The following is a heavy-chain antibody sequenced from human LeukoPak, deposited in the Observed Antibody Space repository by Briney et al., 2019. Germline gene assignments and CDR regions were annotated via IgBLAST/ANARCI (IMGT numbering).Heavy chain of an antibody. Sequence: GGSLRLSCAASGFTFSSYAMSWVRQAPGKGLEWVSAISGSGGSTYYADSVKGWFTISRDNSKNTLYLQMNSLRAEDTAVYYCAKVLADSSGWFDYWGQGTLVTVSS. CDR2: ISGSGGST. J-gene: IGHJ4*02. CDR3: AKVLADSSGWFDY. D-gene: IGHD6-19*01. CDR1: GFTFSSYA. V-gene: IGHV3-23*01.